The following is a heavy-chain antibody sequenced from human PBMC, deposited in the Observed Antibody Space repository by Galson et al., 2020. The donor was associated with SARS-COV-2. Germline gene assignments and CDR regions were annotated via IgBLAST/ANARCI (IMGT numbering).Heavy chain of an antibody. CDR1: RFTFDDFA. V-gene: IGHV3-43D*04. D-gene: IGHD3-16*01. J-gene: IGHJ6*02. CDR3: AKDTRGTYYYYYGMDV. CDR2: ISRDGGST. Sequence: GESLKISCAASRFTFDDFAMHWVRQAPGKGLEWVSLISRDGGSTYYSDSVKGRFTISRDNSKNSLYLQMNSLRPEDTALYFCAKDTRGTYYYYYGMDVWGQGTTVTVSS.